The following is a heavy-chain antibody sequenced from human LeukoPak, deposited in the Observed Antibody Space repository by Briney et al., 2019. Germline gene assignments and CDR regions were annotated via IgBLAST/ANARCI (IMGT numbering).Heavy chain of an antibody. V-gene: IGHV6-1*01. CDR1: GDSVSSNSAA. Sequence: SQTLSLTCAISGDSVSSNSAAWNWIRLSPSRGLEWLGRTYYRSTWYKYYTVSVKSRKTINPDTSKNQFSLQLNSVTPEDTAVYYCAREINHYCSSTSCYTGDAFDIWGQGTMVTVSS. CDR2: TYYRSTWYK. D-gene: IGHD2-2*02. CDR3: AREINHYCSSTSCYTGDAFDI. J-gene: IGHJ3*02.